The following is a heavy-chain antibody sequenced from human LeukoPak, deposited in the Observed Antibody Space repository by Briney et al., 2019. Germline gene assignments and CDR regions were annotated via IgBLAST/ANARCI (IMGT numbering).Heavy chain of an antibody. D-gene: IGHD1-26*01. CDR3: ARSGELPSDAFDI. Sequence: SETLSLTCTVSGGSISSYSWSCIRQPARTGPDWTGRIYTSGSTNYNPSLKSRVTMSVDTSKNQFSLKLSSVTPADTAVYYCARSGELPSDAFDIWGQGTMVTVSS. CDR1: GGSISSYS. J-gene: IGHJ3*02. V-gene: IGHV4-4*07. CDR2: IYTSGST.